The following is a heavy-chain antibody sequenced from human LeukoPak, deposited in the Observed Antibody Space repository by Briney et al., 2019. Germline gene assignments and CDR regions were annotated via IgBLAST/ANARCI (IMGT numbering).Heavy chain of an antibody. CDR3: ARHSTFFGVVIIKGRVRGPFDY. D-gene: IGHD3-3*01. Sequence: SETPSLTCAVYGGSYSGYYWSWIRQPPGKGLEWIGEINHSGSTNYNPSLKSRVTISVDTSKNQFSLKLSSVTAADTAVYYCARHSTFFGVVIIKGRVRGPFDYWGQGTLVTVSS. V-gene: IGHV4-34*01. J-gene: IGHJ4*02. CDR1: GGSYSGYY. CDR2: INHSGST.